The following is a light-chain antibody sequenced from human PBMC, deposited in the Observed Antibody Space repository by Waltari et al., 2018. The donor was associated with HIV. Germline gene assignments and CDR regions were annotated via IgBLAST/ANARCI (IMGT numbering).Light chain of an antibody. Sequence: QSVLTQPPSVSGAPGQRVTISCTGSSSNIGAVYDVHWYQQLPGTAPKLLIYGNTNRPSGVPDRFSGSKSGTSASLAITGLQAEDEADYYCQSLRVFGGGTKLTVL. CDR2: GNT. J-gene: IGLJ2*01. V-gene: IGLV1-40*01. CDR1: SSNIGAVYD. CDR3: QSLRV.